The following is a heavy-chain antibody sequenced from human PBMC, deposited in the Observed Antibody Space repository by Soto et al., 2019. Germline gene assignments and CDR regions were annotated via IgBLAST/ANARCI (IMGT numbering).Heavy chain of an antibody. D-gene: IGHD1-1*01. CDR1: GFTFSNYF. Sequence: LRLSCAASGFTFSNYFMHWVRQVPGEGLVWVSRMSGDGKTISYADSVKGRFTISRDNAKNTLYLQMNSLRVEDTAVYYCARTYVPGIAGFDPWGQGTLVTVSS. CDR3: ARTYVPGIAGFDP. CDR2: MSGDGKTI. J-gene: IGHJ5*02. V-gene: IGHV3-74*01.